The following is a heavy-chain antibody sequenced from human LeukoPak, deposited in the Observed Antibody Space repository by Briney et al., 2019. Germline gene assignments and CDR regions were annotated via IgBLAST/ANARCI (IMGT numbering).Heavy chain of an antibody. J-gene: IGHJ6*02. Sequence: ASVKVSCKASGGTFSSYAISWVRQAPGQGLEWMGGIIPILGIANYAQKFQGRVTITADKSTSTAYMELSSLRSEDTAVYYCARDPYYYGSGSWFYYYYGMDVWGQGTTVTVSS. V-gene: IGHV1-69*10. CDR3: ARDPYYYGSGSWFYYYYGMDV. D-gene: IGHD3-10*01. CDR2: IIPILGIA. CDR1: GGTFSSYA.